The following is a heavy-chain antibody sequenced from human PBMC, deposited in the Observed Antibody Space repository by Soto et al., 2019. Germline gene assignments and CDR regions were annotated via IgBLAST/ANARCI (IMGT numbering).Heavy chain of an antibody. V-gene: IGHV1-46*01. J-gene: IGHJ4*02. Sequence: ASVKVSCKASGYTFTSYYMHWVRQAPGQGLEWMGIINPSGGSTSYAQKFQGRVTMTRHTSTSTVYMELSSLRSEDTAVYYCARESPEGAYGDPFDYWGQGTLVTVSS. D-gene: IGHD4-17*01. CDR1: GYTFTSYY. CDR2: INPSGGST. CDR3: ARESPEGAYGDPFDY.